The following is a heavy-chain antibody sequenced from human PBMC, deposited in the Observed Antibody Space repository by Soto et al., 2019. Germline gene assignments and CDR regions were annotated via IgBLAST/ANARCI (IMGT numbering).Heavy chain of an antibody. CDR2: ISASNGNT. CDR3: ARVKGYYGSGSYYLDY. Sequence: ASVKVSCKASGYTFTSYDFSWVLQAPGQGLEWMGWISASNGNTNYAQKLQGRVTMTTDTSTGTAYMELRSLRSEDTAVYYCARVKGYYGSGSYYLDYWGQGTLVTVSS. CDR1: GYTFTSYD. D-gene: IGHD3-10*01. V-gene: IGHV1-18*01. J-gene: IGHJ4*02.